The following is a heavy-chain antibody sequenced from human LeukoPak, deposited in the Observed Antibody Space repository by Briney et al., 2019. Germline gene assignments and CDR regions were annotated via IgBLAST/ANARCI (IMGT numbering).Heavy chain of an antibody. D-gene: IGHD3-9*01. CDR2: ILPGDSDT. CDR3: ARQYSDILTAPNWFDP. CDR1: GYRFSSYW. V-gene: IGHV5-51*01. J-gene: IGHJ5*02. Sequence: GESLKISCKGSGYRFSSYWIGWVRQMPGKGLEWMGIILPGDSDTRYSPSFQGQVTISADKSISTAYLQWSSLKASDTAMYYCARQYSDILTAPNWFDPRGQGTLVTVSS.